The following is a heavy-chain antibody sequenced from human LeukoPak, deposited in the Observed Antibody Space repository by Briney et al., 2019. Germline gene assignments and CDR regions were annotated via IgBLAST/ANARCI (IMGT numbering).Heavy chain of an antibody. D-gene: IGHD5-12*01. J-gene: IGHJ3*02. CDR3: SRNSGTLAGWPFDI. CDR2: IRTKTYSQTT. Sequence: GGSLRLSCTGSGFMFRDHAMSWFRQAPGKGLEWVGFIRTKTYSQTTEHAASVKGRFTISRDDSTSTAYLQMNSLKTEDTAVYYCSRNSGTLAGWPFDIWGQGTMVTVSS. CDR1: GFMFRDHA. V-gene: IGHV3-49*03.